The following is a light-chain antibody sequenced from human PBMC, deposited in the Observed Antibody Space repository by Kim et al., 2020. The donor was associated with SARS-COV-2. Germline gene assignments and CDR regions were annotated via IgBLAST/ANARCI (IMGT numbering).Light chain of an antibody. Sequence: TTINCQSSQSVLHSSNNKNYLAGYQQKPGQPPNLLIYWASTRESGVPDRFSGSGSGTDFTLTISSLQAEDVAVYYCQQYYSTPRTFGQGTKVEIK. V-gene: IGKV4-1*01. CDR1: QSVLHSSNNKNY. CDR2: WAS. CDR3: QQYYSTPRT. J-gene: IGKJ1*01.